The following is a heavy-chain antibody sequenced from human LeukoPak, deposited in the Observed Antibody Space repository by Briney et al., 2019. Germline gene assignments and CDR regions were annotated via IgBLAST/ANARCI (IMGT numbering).Heavy chain of an antibody. D-gene: IGHD3-22*01. CDR2: ISYDGSNK. CDR3: ASLSSGYYVQGTGDV. J-gene: IGHJ6*04. V-gene: IGHV3-30*04. Sequence: SGRSLRLSCAASGFTFSSYAMHWVRQAPGKGLEWVAVISYDGSNKYYADSVKGRFTISRDNSKNTLYLQMNSLRAEDTAVYYCASLSSGYYVQGTGDVWGKGTTVTVSS. CDR1: GFTFSSYA.